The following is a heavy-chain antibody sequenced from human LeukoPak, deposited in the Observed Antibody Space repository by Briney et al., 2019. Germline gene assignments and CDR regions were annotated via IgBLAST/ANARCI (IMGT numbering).Heavy chain of an antibody. J-gene: IGHJ3*02. CDR1: GGSISSYY. V-gene: IGHV4-59*01. CDR2: IYYSGST. CDR3: ARDSPYYSDSSGYLSAFDI. Sequence: SETLSLTCTVSGGSISSYYWSWIRQRPGKGLEWIGYIYYSGSTNYNPSLKSRVTISVDTSKNQFSLKLSSVTAADTAVYYCARDSPYYSDSSGYLSAFDIWGQGTMVTVSS. D-gene: IGHD3-22*01.